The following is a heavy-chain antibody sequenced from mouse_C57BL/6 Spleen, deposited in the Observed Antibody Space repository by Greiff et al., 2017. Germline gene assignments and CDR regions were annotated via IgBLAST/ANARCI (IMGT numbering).Heavy chain of an antibody. D-gene: IGHD2-2*01. Sequence: QVQLKESGAELMKPGASVKLSCKATGYTFTGYWIEWVKQRPGHGLEWIGEFLPGSGSTNYNEKFKGKATFTADTSSNTAYMKLSRLTTEDSAIXYCARGGGYNGGYYFDYWGQGTTLTVSS. CDR2: FLPGSGST. CDR3: ARGGGYNGGYYFDY. CDR1: GYTFTGYW. V-gene: IGHV1-9*01. J-gene: IGHJ2*01.